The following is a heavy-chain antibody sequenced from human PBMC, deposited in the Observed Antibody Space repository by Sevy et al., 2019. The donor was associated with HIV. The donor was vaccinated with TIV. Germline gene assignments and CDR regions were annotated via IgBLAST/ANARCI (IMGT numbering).Heavy chain of an antibody. V-gene: IGHV1-69*04. J-gene: IGHJ4*02. CDR3: ARDLPQYNWNYVYYFDY. CDR1: GGTFSSYA. CDR2: IIPILGIA. Sequence: VKVSCKASGGTFSSYAISWVRQAPGQGLEWMGRIIPILGIANYAQKFQGRVTITADKSTSTAYMELSSLRSEDTAVYYCARDLPQYNWNYVYYFDYWGQGTLVTVSS. D-gene: IGHD1-7*01.